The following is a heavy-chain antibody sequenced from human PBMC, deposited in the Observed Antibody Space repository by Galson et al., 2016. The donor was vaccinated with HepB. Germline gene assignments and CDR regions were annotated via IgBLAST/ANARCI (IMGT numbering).Heavy chain of an antibody. D-gene: IGHD2-15*01. CDR3: ARSACSGGACYSFWYFDI. J-gene: IGHJ2*01. V-gene: IGHV5-51*01. CDR1: GYKFTGKW. Sequence: QSGAEVKKPGESLKISCTTSGYKFTGKWIGWVRQKPGKGLEWMGIIYPGDSDTSYSPSFQGQVTISADKATNTAHLQWSSLEASDTATYYCARSACSGGACYSFWYFDIWGQGTLVTVSS. CDR2: IYPGDSDT.